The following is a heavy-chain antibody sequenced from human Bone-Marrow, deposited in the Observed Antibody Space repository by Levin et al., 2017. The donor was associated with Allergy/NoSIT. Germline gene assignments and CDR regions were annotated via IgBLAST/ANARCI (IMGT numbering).Heavy chain of an antibody. V-gene: IGHV1-3*01. CDR2: INAGNGNT. Sequence: ASVKVSCKASGYTFTSYAMHWVRQAPGQRLEWMGWINAGNGNTKYSQKFQGRVTITRDTSASTAYMELSSLRSEDTAVYYCARDYYDSSGPGYYYYYGMDVWGQGTTVTVSS. J-gene: IGHJ6*02. CDR3: ARDYYDSSGPGYYYYYGMDV. D-gene: IGHD3-22*01. CDR1: GYTFTSYA.